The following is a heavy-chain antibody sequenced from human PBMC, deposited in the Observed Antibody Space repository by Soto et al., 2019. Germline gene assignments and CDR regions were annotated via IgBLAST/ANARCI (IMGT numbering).Heavy chain of an antibody. J-gene: IGHJ4*02. D-gene: IGHD1-26*01. CDR3: AMAGELYYFDY. Sequence: EVQLLESGGGLVQPGGSLRLSCAASGFTFSHYAMSWVRQAPGKGLEWASSISSSGSSTYYADSVKGRVTISTDHSKNILYLQMDNLRVEDTAIYYCAMAGELYYFDYRGQGTLVSVSS. CDR2: ISSSGSST. V-gene: IGHV3-23*01. CDR1: GFTFSHYA.